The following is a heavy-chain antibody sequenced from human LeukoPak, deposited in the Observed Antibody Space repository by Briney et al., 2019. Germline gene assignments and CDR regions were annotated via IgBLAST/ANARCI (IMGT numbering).Heavy chain of an antibody. CDR1: GFTFSSYG. CDR2: ISYDGSNK. J-gene: IGHJ6*02. V-gene: IGHV3-30*18. D-gene: IGHD4-11*01. CDR3: AKDRGLQDYYYGMDV. Sequence: PGGSLRLSCAASGFTFSSYGMHWVRQAPGKGLEWVAVISYDGSNKYYADSVKGRFTISRDNSKNTLYLQMNSLRAEDTAVYYCAKDRGLQDYYYGMDVWGQGTTVTVSS.